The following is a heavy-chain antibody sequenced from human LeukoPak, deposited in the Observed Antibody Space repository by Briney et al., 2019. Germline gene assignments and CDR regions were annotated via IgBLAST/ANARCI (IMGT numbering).Heavy chain of an antibody. Sequence: GGSLRLSCAASGFTFTNAWMDWVRQAPGKGLEWVGRIKSRPDGGTTDFAAPVKGRFTNSRDDSKNTLYLHMNSLKTEDTAVYYCITVYDSVANWGRGTLVTVSS. CDR1: GFTFTNAW. CDR3: ITVYDSVAN. CDR2: IKSRPDGGTT. D-gene: IGHD5-12*01. J-gene: IGHJ4*02. V-gene: IGHV3-15*01.